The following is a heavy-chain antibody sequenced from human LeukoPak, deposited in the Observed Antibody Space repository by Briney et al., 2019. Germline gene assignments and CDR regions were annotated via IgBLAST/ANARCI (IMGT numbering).Heavy chain of an antibody. Sequence: SETLSLTCIVSGGSISSYYWSWIRQSPGKGLEWIGYIYYSGSTNYNPSLKSRVTISVDTSKNQFSLKLSSVTAADTAVYYCARGPSGSYHSDYYYYYMDVWGKGTTVTVSS. J-gene: IGHJ6*03. V-gene: IGHV4-59*08. CDR1: GGSISSYY. CDR3: ARGPSGSYHSDYYYYYMDV. CDR2: IYYSGST. D-gene: IGHD1-26*01.